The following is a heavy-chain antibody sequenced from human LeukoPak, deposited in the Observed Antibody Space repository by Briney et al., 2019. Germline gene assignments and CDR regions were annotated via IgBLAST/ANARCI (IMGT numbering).Heavy chain of an antibody. J-gene: IGHJ4*02. CDR2: IYWNDDK. CDR3: AHRPRRAAAGTY. V-gene: IGHV2-5*01. Sequence: SGPTLVKPTQTLTLTCTFSGFSLSTSGVGVGWIRQPPGKALEWLALIYWNDDKRYSPSPKSRLTITKDTSKNQVVLTMTNMDPVDTATYYCAHRPRRAAAGTYWGQGTLVTVSS. D-gene: IGHD6-13*01. CDR1: GFSLSTSGVG.